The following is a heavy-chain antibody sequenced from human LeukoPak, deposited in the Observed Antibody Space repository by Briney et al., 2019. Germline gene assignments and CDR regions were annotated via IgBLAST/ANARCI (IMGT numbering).Heavy chain of an antibody. CDR2: ITNDGPI. J-gene: IGHJ4*02. CDR3: ARDWRGSLDF. V-gene: IGHV3-74*01. CDR1: GFTFSSYM. Sequence: GGCLRLSWAASGFTFSSYMMHWARQAPGKGLVWVSHITNDGPIRYADSVKGRFTISRDNAKNTLYLQMNSLRAEDTAVYYCARDWRGSLDFWGQGPLVPVSS. D-gene: IGHD3-16*01.